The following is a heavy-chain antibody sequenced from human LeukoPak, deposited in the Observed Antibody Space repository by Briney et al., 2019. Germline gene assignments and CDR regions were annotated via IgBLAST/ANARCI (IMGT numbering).Heavy chain of an antibody. J-gene: IGHJ6*03. D-gene: IGHD2-15*01. V-gene: IGHV1-8*03. CDR1: GYTFTSYD. CDR2: MNPNSGNT. Sequence: GASVKVSCKASGYTFTSYDINWVRQATGQGLEWMGWMNPNSGNTAYAQKCQGRVTITRNTSISTAYMELSSLRSEDTAVYYCAREGWQAYYYYMDVWGKGTTVTVSS. CDR3: AREGWQAYYYYMDV.